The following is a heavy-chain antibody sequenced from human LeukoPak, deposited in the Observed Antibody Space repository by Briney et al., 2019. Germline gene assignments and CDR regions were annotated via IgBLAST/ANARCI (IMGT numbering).Heavy chain of an antibody. CDR3: AKDGRQWLVPEGIDY. Sequence: GGSLRLSCAASEFTFSSYAMSWVRQAPGKGLEWVSAISGSGGSTYYADSVKGRFTISRDNSKNTLYLQMNSLRAEDTAVYYCAKDGRQWLVPEGIDYWGQGTLVTVSS. V-gene: IGHV3-23*01. CDR1: EFTFSSYA. J-gene: IGHJ4*02. D-gene: IGHD6-19*01. CDR2: ISGSGGST.